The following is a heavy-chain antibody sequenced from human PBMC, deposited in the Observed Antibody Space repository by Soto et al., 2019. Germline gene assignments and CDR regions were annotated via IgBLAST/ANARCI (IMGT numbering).Heavy chain of an antibody. CDR3: AREKGVVRDIFYYYYGMDV. CDR1: GYTFTSYG. D-gene: IGHD2-2*01. V-gene: IGHV1-18*04. J-gene: IGHJ6*02. Sequence: ASVKVSCKASGYTFTSYGISWVRQAPGQGLEWMGWISAYNGNANYAQKLQGRVTMTTDTSTSTAYMELRSLRSDDTAVYYCAREKGVVRDIFYYYYGMDVWGQGTTVTVSS. CDR2: ISAYNGNA.